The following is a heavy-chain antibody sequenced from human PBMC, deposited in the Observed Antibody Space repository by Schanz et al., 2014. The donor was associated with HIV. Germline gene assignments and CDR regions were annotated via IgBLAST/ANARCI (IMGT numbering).Heavy chain of an antibody. V-gene: IGHV3-9*01. Sequence: EVQLVASGGGLVQPGGSLRLSCAASGFTFDDYAMHWVRQAPGKGLEWVSGISWNSGSRGYAESMKGRFTISRENAKNSLYLQMNSLRAGDTAVYYCARLGLAAYAFDIWGQGTMVTVSS. D-gene: IGHD6-19*01. CDR1: GFTFDDYA. CDR2: ISWNSGSR. CDR3: ARLGLAAYAFDI. J-gene: IGHJ3*02.